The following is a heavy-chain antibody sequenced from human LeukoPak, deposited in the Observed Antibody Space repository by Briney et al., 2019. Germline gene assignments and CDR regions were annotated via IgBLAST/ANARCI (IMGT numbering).Heavy chain of an antibody. J-gene: IGHJ4*02. CDR3: ASLDRRDGSFDY. CDR2: IKQDGSEK. Sequence: GGSLRLSCAASGLTFSNYAMNWVRQAPGKGLEWVANIKQDGSEKYYVDSVKGRFTISRDNAKNSLYLQMNSLRAEDTAVYYCASLDRRDGSFDYWGQGTLVTVSS. D-gene: IGHD5-24*01. CDR1: GLTFSNYA. V-gene: IGHV3-7*01.